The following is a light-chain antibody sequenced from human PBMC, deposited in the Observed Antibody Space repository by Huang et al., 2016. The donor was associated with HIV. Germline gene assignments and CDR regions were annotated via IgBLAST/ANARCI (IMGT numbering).Light chain of an antibody. V-gene: IGKV3-15*01. CDR2: GAA. Sequence: EIVMTQSPATLSVSPGERVTLSCRASQSLGNKLAWYQQRPGQAPRLLIHGAATRAIGIPARFSGSGSGTEFTLTISSLQSEDFAIYYCQQYDNWRPVTFGGGTKVEIK. CDR3: QQYDNWRPVT. J-gene: IGKJ4*01. CDR1: QSLGNK.